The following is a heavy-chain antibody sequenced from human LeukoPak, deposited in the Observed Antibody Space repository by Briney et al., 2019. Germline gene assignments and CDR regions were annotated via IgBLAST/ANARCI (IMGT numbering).Heavy chain of an antibody. CDR2: MNPNSGNT. CDR3: ARGRAAGSWFDP. D-gene: IGHD6-13*01. V-gene: IGHV1-8*02. CDR1: GYTFTSYG. Sequence: ASVKVSCKASGYTFTSYGISWVRQATGQGVEWMGWMNPNSGNTGYAQKFQGRVTMTRNTSISTAYMELSSLRSEDTAVYYCARGRAAGSWFDPWGQGTLVTVSS. J-gene: IGHJ5*02.